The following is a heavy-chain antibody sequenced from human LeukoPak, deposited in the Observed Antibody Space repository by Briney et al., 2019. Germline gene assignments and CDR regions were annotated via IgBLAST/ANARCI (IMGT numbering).Heavy chain of an antibody. CDR2: INHSGST. CDR3: ARSLRFRDAFDI. V-gene: IGHV4-34*01. J-gene: IGHJ3*02. Sequence: SETLSLTCAVYGGSFGGYYWSWIREPPGKGMEWIGEINHSGSTNYNPSLKSRVTISVDTSKNQFSLKLSSVTAADTAVYYCARSLRFRDAFDIWGQGTMVTVSS. CDR1: GGSFGGYY. D-gene: IGHD3-3*01.